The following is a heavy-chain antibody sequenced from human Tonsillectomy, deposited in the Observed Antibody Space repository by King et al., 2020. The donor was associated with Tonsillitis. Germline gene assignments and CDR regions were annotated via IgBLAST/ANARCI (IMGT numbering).Heavy chain of an antibody. CDR1: GFTFSSYS. D-gene: IGHD3-22*01. Sequence: VQLVESGGGLVKPGGSLRLSCAASGFTFSSYSMNWVRQAPGKGLEWVSSISSSSSYIYYADSVTVRFTISRDNAKNYMYLQMNSLRAEDTAVYYCGREGLNYYDIGNDAFDIWGQGTMVTVSS. J-gene: IGHJ3*02. CDR3: GREGLNYYDIGNDAFDI. CDR2: ISSSSSYI. V-gene: IGHV3-21*01.